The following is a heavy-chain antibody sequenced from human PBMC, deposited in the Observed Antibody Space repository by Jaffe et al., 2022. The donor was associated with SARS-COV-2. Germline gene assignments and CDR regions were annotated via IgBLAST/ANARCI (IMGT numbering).Heavy chain of an antibody. Sequence: QVQLVQSGAEVKKPGSSVKVSCKASGGNFRSYGINWVRQAPGQGLEWMGGIVPIFGTANYAQKFQGRVTITADESTSTAYMELSSLRSEDTAMYYCARDRVRGEVAYFDFWGQGARVTVSS. D-gene: IGHD3-10*01. CDR2: IVPIFGTA. CDR1: GGNFRSYG. V-gene: IGHV1-69*01. J-gene: IGHJ4*02. CDR3: ARDRVRGEVAYFDF.